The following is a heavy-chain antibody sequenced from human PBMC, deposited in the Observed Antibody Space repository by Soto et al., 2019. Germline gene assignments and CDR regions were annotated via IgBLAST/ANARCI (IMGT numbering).Heavy chain of an antibody. CDR1: GYSFTSYW. Sequence: PGESLKISCKGSGYSFTSYWISWVRQMPGKGLEWMGRIDPSDSYTNYSPSFQGHVTISADKSISTAYLQWSSLKASDTAMYYCARHHNYYHRSGLYYYYYYGMDGWRQLTRIAFAS. CDR3: ARHHNYYHRSGLYYYYYYGMDG. D-gene: IGHD3-22*01. CDR2: IDPSDSYT. V-gene: IGHV5-10-1*01. J-gene: IGHJ6*02.